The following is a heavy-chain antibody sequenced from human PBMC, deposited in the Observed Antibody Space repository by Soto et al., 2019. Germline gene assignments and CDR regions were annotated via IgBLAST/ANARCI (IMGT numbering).Heavy chain of an antibody. CDR1: GFTFSSYG. D-gene: IGHD1-1*01. CDR2: ISYDGNLA. J-gene: IGHJ4*02. CDR3: AKEGPITNWYFDY. Sequence: QVELVESGGGVVQPGRSLRLSCAASGFTFSSYGMHWVRQAPGKGLEWVAVISYDGNLAYYADSVKGRFTISRDNFKNTLYLQMNSLRTEDTAIYYCAKEGPITNWYFDYWGQGTLVTVSS. V-gene: IGHV3-30*18.